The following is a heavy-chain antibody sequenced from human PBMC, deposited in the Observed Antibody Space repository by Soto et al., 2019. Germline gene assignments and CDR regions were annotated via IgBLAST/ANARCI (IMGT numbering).Heavy chain of an antibody. D-gene: IGHD3-22*01. CDR3: ARGWGYDSSDYYYAY. V-gene: IGHV1-69*01. CDR1: GGTFSRHA. J-gene: IGHJ4*02. CDR2: IIPMFGTA. Sequence: QVQLVQSGAEVRKPGSSVKVSCKASGGTFSRHAISWVRQAPGQGLEWMGGIIPMFGTANHAQKFQGSVTIIADESTSTAYMELSSLRSEDTAIYYCARGWGYDSSDYYYAYWGQGTVVIVSS.